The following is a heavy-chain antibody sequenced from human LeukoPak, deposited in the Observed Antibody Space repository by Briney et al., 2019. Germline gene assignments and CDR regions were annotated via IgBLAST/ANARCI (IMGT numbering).Heavy chain of an antibody. V-gene: IGHV4-30-4*07. CDR1: GGSISSGGYS. CDR3: ARVTGYMTEDYFDY. J-gene: IGHJ4*02. CDR2: IYYSGTT. D-gene: IGHD6-13*01. Sequence: SQTLSLTCAVSGGSISSGGYSWSWIRQPPGKGLEWIAYIYYSGTTNYNPSLKSRVTISVDTSKNQFSLRLSSVTAADTAVYYCARVTGYMTEDYFDYWGQGTLITVSS.